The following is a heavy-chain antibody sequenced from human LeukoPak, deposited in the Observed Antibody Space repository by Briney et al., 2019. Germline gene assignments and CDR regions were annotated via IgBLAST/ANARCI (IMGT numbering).Heavy chain of an antibody. CDR1: GYTFTGHY. CDR2: INPNSGGT. Sequence: ASVKVSCKASGYTFTGHYMHWVRQAPGQGLEWMGRINPNSGGTNYAQKFQGRVTMTRDTSISTAYMELSRLRSDDTAVYYCARGIISSSWEEFDYWGQGTLVTVSS. V-gene: IGHV1-2*06. D-gene: IGHD6-13*01. CDR3: ARGIISSSWEEFDY. J-gene: IGHJ4*02.